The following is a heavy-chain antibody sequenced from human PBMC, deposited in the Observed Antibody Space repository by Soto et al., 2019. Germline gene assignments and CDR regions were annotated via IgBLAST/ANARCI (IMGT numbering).Heavy chain of an antibody. CDR2: ISGSGGST. D-gene: IGHD3-3*01. Sequence: GGSLRLSCAASGFTFSSYAMSWVRQAPGKGLEWVSAISGSGGSTYYADSVKGRFTISRDNSKNTLYLQMNSLRAEDTAVYYCAEKGRTIFGVVTHKDPFDYWGQGTLVTVSS. V-gene: IGHV3-23*01. CDR3: AEKGRTIFGVVTHKDPFDY. CDR1: GFTFSSYA. J-gene: IGHJ4*02.